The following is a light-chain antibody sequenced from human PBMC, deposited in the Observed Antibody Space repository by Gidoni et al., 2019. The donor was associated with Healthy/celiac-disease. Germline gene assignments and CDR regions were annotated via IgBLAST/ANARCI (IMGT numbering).Light chain of an antibody. CDR3: QQYNNWPIT. CDR2: GAS. J-gene: IGKJ5*01. Sequence: EIVMTPSPATLSVSPGERATLPCWASQHVSSNLAWYQQKPGQAPRLLIYGASTRATGIPARFSGSGSGTEFTITISSLQSEDFAVYYCQQYNNWPITFGQXTRLEIK. V-gene: IGKV3-15*01. CDR1: QHVSSN.